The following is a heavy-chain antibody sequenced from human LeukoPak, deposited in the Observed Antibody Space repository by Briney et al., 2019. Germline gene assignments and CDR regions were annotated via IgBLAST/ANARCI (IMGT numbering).Heavy chain of an antibody. CDR2: MNPNSGNT. J-gene: IGHJ4*02. V-gene: IGHV1-8*01. Sequence: ASVKVSCKASGYTFTSYDINWVRQATGQGLEWMGWMNPNSGNTGYAQKFQGRVTMTRNTSIGTAYMELSSLRSEDTAVYYCARGSTHCSSTSCYLFDYWGQGTLVTVSS. CDR1: GYTFTSYD. D-gene: IGHD2-2*01. CDR3: ARGSTHCSSTSCYLFDY.